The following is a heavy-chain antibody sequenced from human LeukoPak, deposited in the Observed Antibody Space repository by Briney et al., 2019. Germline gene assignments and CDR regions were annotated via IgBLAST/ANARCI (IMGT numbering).Heavy chain of an antibody. J-gene: IGHJ6*02. CDR3: ARHGIKGCNSVNCYTSFYYYGMDV. V-gene: IGHV5-51*01. CDR1: GYSFLSYW. Sequence: GESLQISCQGSGYSFLSYWIGRVRQMPGKGPEWMGVIFPHDSDIKYTPSFQGQVTLSVDKSISTAYVQWSSLKASDTALYYCARHGIKGCNSVNCYTSFYYYGMDVWGQGTTVTVSS. D-gene: IGHD2-2*02. CDR2: IFPHDSDI.